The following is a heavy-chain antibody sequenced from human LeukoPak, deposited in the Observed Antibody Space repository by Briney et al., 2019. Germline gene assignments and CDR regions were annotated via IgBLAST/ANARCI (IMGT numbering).Heavy chain of an antibody. D-gene: IGHD3-9*01. CDR1: GGSFSGYY. Sequence: SETLSLTCAVYGGSFSGYYWSWIRQPPGKGLEGIGEINHSGSTNYNPPLKSRVTISVDTSKNQFSLKLSSVTAADTAVYYCARHFDILTPGRITVAYNWFDPWGQGTLVTVSS. CDR2: INHSGST. V-gene: IGHV4-34*01. J-gene: IGHJ5*02. CDR3: ARHFDILTPGRITVAYNWFDP.